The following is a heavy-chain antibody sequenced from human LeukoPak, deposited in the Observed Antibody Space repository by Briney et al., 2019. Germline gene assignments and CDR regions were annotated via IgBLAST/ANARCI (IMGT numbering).Heavy chain of an antibody. CDR2: MNPNSGNT. CDR3: ARGLMMPRWKITMIVVATRYYFDY. D-gene: IGHD3-22*01. J-gene: IGHJ4*02. V-gene: IGHV1-8*03. Sequence: ASVKVSCKASGYTFTCYDINWVRQATGQGLEWMGLMNPNSGNTGYAQKFQGRVTITRNTSISTAYMELSSLRSEDTAVYYCARGLMMPRWKITMIVVATRYYFDYWGQGTLVTVSS. CDR1: GYTFTCYD.